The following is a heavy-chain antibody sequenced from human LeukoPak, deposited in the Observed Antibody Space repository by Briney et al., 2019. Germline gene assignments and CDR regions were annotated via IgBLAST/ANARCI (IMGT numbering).Heavy chain of an antibody. V-gene: IGHV4-39*01. J-gene: IGHJ4*02. CDR3: ASTAVSGTYFDY. CDR1: GGSISSSSYY. D-gene: IGHD6-19*01. Sequence: SETLSLTCTVSGGSISSSSYYWGWIRQPPGKGLEWIGSIYYSGSTYYNPSLKSRVTISVDTSKNQFSLKLSSVTAADTAVYYCASTAVSGTYFDYWGQGTLVTVSS. CDR2: IYYSGST.